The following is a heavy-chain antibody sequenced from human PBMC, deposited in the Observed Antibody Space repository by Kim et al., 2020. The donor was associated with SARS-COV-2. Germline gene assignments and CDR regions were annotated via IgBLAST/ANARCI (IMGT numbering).Heavy chain of an antibody. J-gene: IGHJ4*02. CDR1: GFTFSRYA. CDR2: ISGGGSRI. Sequence: GGSLRLSCAASGFTFSRYAISFFRPCPGPVWAWVSGISGGGSRIYYTDSVKGRFTISRDNSKNTLFLQLSSLRVEDTALYYCAKDRGSDYGDQNDYWGQGTLVTVSS. V-gene: IGHV3-23*01. D-gene: IGHD4-17*01. CDR3: AKDRGSDYGDQNDY.